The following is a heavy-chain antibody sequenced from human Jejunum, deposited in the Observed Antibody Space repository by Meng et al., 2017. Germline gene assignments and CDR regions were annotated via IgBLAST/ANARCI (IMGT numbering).Heavy chain of an antibody. V-gene: IGHV3-48*03. CDR3: ATSADASSVYRAFDI. Sequence: GESLKISCAASGFTFSTYEMNWVRQAPGKGLEWLSYISSSGTTMYYADSVKGRFTISRDNAKNSLYLQMNSLRAEDTAVYFCATSADASSVYRAFDIWGQGTMVTVSS. D-gene: IGHD5/OR15-5a*01. CDR2: ISSSGTTM. J-gene: IGHJ3*02. CDR1: GFTFSTYE.